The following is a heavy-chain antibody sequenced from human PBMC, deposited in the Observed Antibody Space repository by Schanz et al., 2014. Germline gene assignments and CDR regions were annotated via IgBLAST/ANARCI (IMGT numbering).Heavy chain of an antibody. D-gene: IGHD6-13*01. Sequence: EVQLLESGGGLIQPGGSLRLSCAASGFIFGSSVMAWVRQAPGKGLEWVSGITGASDHIDYAESVKGRFTISRDNAENTLFLQMNSLRAEDTAVYYCAKSQGSSFDSWGQGTLVTVSS. CDR2: ITGASDHI. CDR3: AKSQGSSFDS. CDR1: GFIFGSSV. V-gene: IGHV3-23*01. J-gene: IGHJ4*02.